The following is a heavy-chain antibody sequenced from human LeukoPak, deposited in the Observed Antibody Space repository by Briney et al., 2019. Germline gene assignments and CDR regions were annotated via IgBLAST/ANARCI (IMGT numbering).Heavy chain of an antibody. J-gene: IGHJ6*02. CDR1: GFTFDDYA. CDR3: AKDIRTVNSYYYGMDV. D-gene: IGHD4-17*01. CDR2: ISWNSGSI. Sequence: GESLRLSCAASGFTFDDYAMHWVRQAPGKGLEWVSGISWNSGSIGYADSVKGRFTISRDNAKNSLYLQMNSLRAEDTALYYCAKDIRTVNSYYYGMDVWGQGTTVTVSS. V-gene: IGHV3-9*01.